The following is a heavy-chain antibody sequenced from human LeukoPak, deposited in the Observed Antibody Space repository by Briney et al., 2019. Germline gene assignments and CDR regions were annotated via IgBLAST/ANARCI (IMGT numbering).Heavy chain of an antibody. Sequence: LVKPSETLSLTCTVSGGSISSNSYYWGWIRQPPGKGLELIGSINYSGTTYYNPSLKSRVTISVDTSKNQFSLKLSSVTAADTAVYYCARHLDSSGYYYRKGAFDIWGQGTMVTVSS. CDR2: INYSGTT. D-gene: IGHD3-22*01. CDR1: GGSISSNSYY. V-gene: IGHV4-39*01. J-gene: IGHJ3*02. CDR3: ARHLDSSGYYYRKGAFDI.